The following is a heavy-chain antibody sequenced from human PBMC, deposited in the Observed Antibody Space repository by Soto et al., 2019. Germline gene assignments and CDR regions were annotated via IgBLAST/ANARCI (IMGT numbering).Heavy chain of an antibody. V-gene: IGHV4-59*01. Sequence: LSLTYAVSGGSISSYYWSWIRQPPGKGLEVIGYVFYSGSTSYSPSLKSRVTISLDTSKNRFSLKLNSVTAADTAVYYCVRAGSGYSFDYWGQGTLVTVSS. CDR1: GGSISSYY. CDR2: VFYSGST. J-gene: IGHJ4*02. CDR3: VRAGSGYSFDY. D-gene: IGHD3-9*01.